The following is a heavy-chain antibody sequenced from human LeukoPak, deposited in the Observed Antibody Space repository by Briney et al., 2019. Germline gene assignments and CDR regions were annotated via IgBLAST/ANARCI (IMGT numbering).Heavy chain of an antibody. CDR2: IIPIFGTA. CDR3: ARVVVITKWYFDL. J-gene: IGHJ2*01. D-gene: IGHD3-22*01. V-gene: IGHV1-69*05. CDR1: GGTFSSYA. Sequence: SVKVSCKASGGTFSSYAISWVRQAPGQGLEWMGGIIPIFGTANYAQKFQGRVTITTDESTSTAYMELSSLRSEDAAVYYCARVVVITKWYFDLWGRGTLVTVSS.